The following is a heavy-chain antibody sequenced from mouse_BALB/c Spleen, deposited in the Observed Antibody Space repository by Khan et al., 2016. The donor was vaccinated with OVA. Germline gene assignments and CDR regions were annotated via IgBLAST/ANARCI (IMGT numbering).Heavy chain of an antibody. Sequence: EVELVESGGDLVKPGGSLKLSCAASGFTFSNYGMSWVRQLPDKRLEWVATINSDGSSTYYPDSVKGRFTISRNNAKNTLYLEMSSLKSDETAMYYCASHLTGSFAYWGQGTLVTVFA. CDR3: ASHLTGSFAY. D-gene: IGHD4-1*01. J-gene: IGHJ3*01. CDR2: INSDGSST. CDR1: GFTFSNYG. V-gene: IGHV5-6*01.